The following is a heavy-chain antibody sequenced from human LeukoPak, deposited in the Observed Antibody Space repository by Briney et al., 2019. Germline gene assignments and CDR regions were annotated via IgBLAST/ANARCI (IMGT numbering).Heavy chain of an antibody. Sequence: ASEKVSCKASGYTFTNYYIHWVRQAPGQGLEWTGIINPSGGSTSHAQKFQGRVTMTRDTSTSTVYMELSSLRSEDTAVYYCAREGPYSDSSRSRFDYWGQGTLVTVSS. CDR1: GYTFTNYY. CDR2: INPSGGST. V-gene: IGHV1-46*01. J-gene: IGHJ4*02. D-gene: IGHD6-6*01. CDR3: AREGPYSDSSRSRFDY.